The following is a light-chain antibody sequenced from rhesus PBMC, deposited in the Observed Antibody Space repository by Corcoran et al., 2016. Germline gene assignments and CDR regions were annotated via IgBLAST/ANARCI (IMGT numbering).Light chain of an antibody. J-gene: IGKJ1*01. CDR3: QQQNSKPWT. Sequence: DIQMTQSPSSLSASVGDTVTITCRASQDISTYLAWYQQKPGKSPGPLLYSTFTLESGVPSRFIGRWSGTPFTLTISSLQLEDFATYYCQQQNSKPWTCGQGTKVEIK. CDR1: QDISTY. CDR2: STF. V-gene: IGKV1S14*01.